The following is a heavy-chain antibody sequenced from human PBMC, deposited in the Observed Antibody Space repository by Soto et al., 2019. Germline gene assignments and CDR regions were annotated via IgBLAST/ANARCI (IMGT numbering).Heavy chain of an antibody. V-gene: IGHV4-39*01. J-gene: IGHJ4*02. Sequence: PSETLSITCTVSGSSISSSGYYWGWIRQPPGRGLEWIGSLYYNVGTYYNPSLKSRVTISADTSANQFSLMLSSVTAADTAVYYCARLDGIAAQVPYYFDYWGQGTLVTVSS. CDR2: LYYNVGT. CDR1: GSSISSSGYY. D-gene: IGHD6-13*01. CDR3: ARLDGIAAQVPYYFDY.